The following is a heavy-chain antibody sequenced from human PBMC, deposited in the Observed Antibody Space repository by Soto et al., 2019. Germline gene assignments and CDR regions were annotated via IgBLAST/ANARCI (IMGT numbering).Heavy chain of an antibody. J-gene: IGHJ4*02. D-gene: IGHD1-1*01. CDR1: GFTFSSSA. V-gene: IGHV3-23*01. CDR3: AKGRGQNWNVDY. CDR2: ISGSGGTA. Sequence: EVQLLESGGGSVQPGGSLRLSCAASGFTFSSSAMHWVRRPPGKGLEWVSSISGSGGTAYYADSVKGRFSISRDSLVNTLYLQMNSLRAEDTAVYYCAKGRGQNWNVDYWGQGTLVTVSP.